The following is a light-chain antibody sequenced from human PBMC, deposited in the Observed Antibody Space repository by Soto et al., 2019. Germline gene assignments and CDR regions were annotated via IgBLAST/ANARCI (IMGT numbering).Light chain of an antibody. Sequence: EIVLTQSPDTLSLSPGERATLSCRASQSVDTSLAWYQRKPGQAPRLLIYDASNRATGIPARFSGSGSGTDFTLTISSLEPEDFAVYYCQHRTSWPPTFGPGTKVDIK. CDR1: QSVDTS. CDR3: QHRTSWPPT. V-gene: IGKV3-11*01. CDR2: DAS. J-gene: IGKJ3*01.